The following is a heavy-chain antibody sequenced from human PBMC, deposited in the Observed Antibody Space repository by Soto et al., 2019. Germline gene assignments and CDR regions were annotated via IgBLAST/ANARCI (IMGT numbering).Heavy chain of an antibody. J-gene: IGHJ5*02. CDR3: ARGVGGSGLNWFDP. D-gene: IGHD6-19*01. CDR2: IHYSGSA. CDR1: GSSISGYY. V-gene: IGHV4-59*12. Sequence: PSETLSLTCTFSGSSISGYYWSFGRHAPERCLEWIGYIHYSGSANYNPSLNSRLTMSVDRSKSQFSMKLASVTAADTAVYYCARGVGGSGLNWFDPWGQGTLVTVSS.